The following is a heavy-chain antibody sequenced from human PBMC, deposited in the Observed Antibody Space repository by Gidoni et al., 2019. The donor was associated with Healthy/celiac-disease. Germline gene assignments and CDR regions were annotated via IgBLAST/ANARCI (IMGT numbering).Heavy chain of an antibody. CDR1: GFTFSSYG. D-gene: IGHD2-15*01. V-gene: IGHV3-33*01. CDR3: ARDPKGRFWGSGVDGYFDY. J-gene: IGHJ4*02. CDR2: IWYDGSNK. Sequence: QVQLVESGGGVVQPGRSLRLSCAASGFTFSSYGMHWVRQAPGKGLEWVAVIWYDGSNKYYADSVKGRFTISRDNSKNTLYLQMNSLRAEDTAVYYCARDPKGRFWGSGVDGYFDYWGQGTLVTVSS.